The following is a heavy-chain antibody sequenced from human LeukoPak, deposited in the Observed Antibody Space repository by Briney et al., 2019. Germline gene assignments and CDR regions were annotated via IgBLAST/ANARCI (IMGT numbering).Heavy chain of an antibody. V-gene: IGHV4-34*01. CDR1: GGSFSGYY. D-gene: IGHD2-8*01. CDR3: ARGFRQGVTSDAFDI. CDR2: INHSGST. Sequence: SETLSLTCAVYGGSFSGYYWSWIRQPPGKGLEWIGEINHSGSTNYNPSLKSRVTISVDTSKNQFSLRLSSVTAADTAVYYCARGFRQGVTSDAFDIWGQGTMVTVSS. J-gene: IGHJ3*02.